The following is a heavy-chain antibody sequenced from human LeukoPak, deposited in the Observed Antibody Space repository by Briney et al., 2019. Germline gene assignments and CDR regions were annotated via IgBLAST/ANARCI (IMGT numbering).Heavy chain of an antibody. CDR2: IWYDGSNK. V-gene: IGHV3-33*01. CDR3: ARDRGSAAAGTWYYAMDV. D-gene: IGHD6-13*01. J-gene: IGHJ6*02. CDR1: GFTFSSYG. Sequence: GRSLRLSCAASGFTFSSYGMHWVRQAPGKGLEWVEVIWYDGSNKYYADSVKGRFTISRDNSKNTLYLQMNSLRAEDTAVYYCARDRGSAAAGTWYYAMDVWGQGTTVTVSS.